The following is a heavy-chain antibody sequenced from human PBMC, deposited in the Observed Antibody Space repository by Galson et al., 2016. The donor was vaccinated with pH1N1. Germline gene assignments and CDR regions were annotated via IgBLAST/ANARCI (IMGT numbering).Heavy chain of an antibody. J-gene: IGHJ5*02. D-gene: IGHD4-17*01. V-gene: IGHV2-5*01. CDR2: IYWNDDN. CDR3: AHSLYGDYVGWFDP. CDR1: GFSFSTSGVG. Sequence: PALVKPTQTLTLTCTFSGFSFSTSGVGVGWIRQPPGKALEWLALIYWNDDNRYSPSLKSRLTITKDTSKNQVVLTMTNMDPVDTATYYCAHSLYGDYVGWFDPWGQGTLVTVSS.